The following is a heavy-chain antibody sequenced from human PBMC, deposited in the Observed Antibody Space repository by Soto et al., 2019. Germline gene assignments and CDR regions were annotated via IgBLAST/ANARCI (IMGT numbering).Heavy chain of an antibody. CDR2: ISGSGGST. J-gene: IGHJ6*02. CDR3: AKDHWGAVTDYYGMDV. Sequence: QPXGSRRLSCAAAGFTFSSYAMSWVRQAPGKGLEWVSSISGSGGSTHYADSVKGRFTISRDNSKNTLYLQMNSLRAEDTAIYYCAKDHWGAVTDYYGMDVWGQGPTVTVSS. V-gene: IGHV3-23*01. D-gene: IGHD7-27*01. CDR1: GFTFSSYA.